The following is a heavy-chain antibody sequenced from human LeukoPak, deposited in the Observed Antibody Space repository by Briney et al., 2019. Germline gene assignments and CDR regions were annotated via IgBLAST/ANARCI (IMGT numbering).Heavy chain of an antibody. V-gene: IGHV3-30-3*01. J-gene: IGHJ4*02. CDR1: GFTFSSYA. CDR3: ARACYDSSGYYYWPAY. D-gene: IGHD3-22*01. CDR2: ISYDGSNK. Sequence: PGGSLRLSCAASGFTFSSYAMHSVRQAPGKGLEWVAVISYDGSNKYYADSVKGRFTISRDNSKNTLYLQMNSLRAEDTAVYYCARACYDSSGYYYWPAYWGQGTLVTVSS.